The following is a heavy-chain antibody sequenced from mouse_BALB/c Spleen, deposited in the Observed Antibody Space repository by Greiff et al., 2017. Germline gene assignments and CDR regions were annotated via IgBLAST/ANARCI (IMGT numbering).Heavy chain of an antibody. Sequence: QVQLQQSGAELMKPGASVKISCKATGYTFSSFWIEWVKQRPGHGLEWIGEILPGSGSTNYNEKFKGKATFTTDTSSNTAYMQLSSLTSVDSAVYYSARNVIRQRAMDYWGQGTSVTVSS. V-gene: IGHV1-9*01. CDR2: ILPGSGST. CDR3: ARNVIRQRAMDY. J-gene: IGHJ4*01. CDR1: GYTFSSFW. D-gene: IGHD1-2*01.